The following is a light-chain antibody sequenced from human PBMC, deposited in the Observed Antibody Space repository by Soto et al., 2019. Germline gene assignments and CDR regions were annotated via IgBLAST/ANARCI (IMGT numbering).Light chain of an antibody. J-gene: IGKJ1*01. V-gene: IGKV3-20*01. CDR1: QSVSSN. CDR3: QQYGSSGT. Sequence: EIVFTQSPCTLSLSPGERATLSCRASQSVSSNLAWYQQKPGQAPRLLIYGASNRATGIPDRFSGSGSGTDFTLTISRLEPEDFAVYYCQQYGSSGTFGQGTKVDIK. CDR2: GAS.